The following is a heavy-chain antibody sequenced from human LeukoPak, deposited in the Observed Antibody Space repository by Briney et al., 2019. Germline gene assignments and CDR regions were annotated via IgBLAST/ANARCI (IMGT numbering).Heavy chain of an antibody. CDR3: ARDTWFGELLFRFDP. CDR1: GGSISSGGNY. V-gene: IGHV4-31*03. CDR2: IYYSGST. Sequence: SETLSLTCTVSGGSISSGGNYWTWIRQHPGKGLEWIGYIYYSGSTYYNPSLESRVTISIDTSNNQFSLKLSSVTVADTAVYYCARDTWFGELLFRFDPWGQGTLVTVSS. J-gene: IGHJ5*02. D-gene: IGHD3-10*01.